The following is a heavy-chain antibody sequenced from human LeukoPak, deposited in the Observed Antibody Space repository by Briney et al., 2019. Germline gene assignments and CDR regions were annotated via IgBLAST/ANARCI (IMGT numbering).Heavy chain of an antibody. Sequence: GRSLRLSCAASGFTFSSYWMSWVRQAPGKGLEWVAYIKQDGSENYYVDSVKGRFTISRDNANNSLYLQMNSLRAEDTAVYYCAREFGRYSYGYVPYGMDVWGKGTTVTVSS. CDR1: GFTFSSYW. J-gene: IGHJ6*04. D-gene: IGHD5-18*01. CDR3: AREFGRYSYGYVPYGMDV. V-gene: IGHV3-7*03. CDR2: IKQDGSEN.